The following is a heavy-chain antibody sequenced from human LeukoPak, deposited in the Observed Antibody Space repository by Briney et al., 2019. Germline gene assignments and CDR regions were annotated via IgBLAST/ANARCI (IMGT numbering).Heavy chain of an antibody. V-gene: IGHV4-61*02. CDR1: GGSISSGSYY. Sequence: SETLSLTCTVSGGSISSGSYYWSWIRQPAGKGLEWIGRIYTSGSTNYNPSLKSRVTISVDTSKNQFSLKLSSVTAADTAVYYRAREWGEGIAAYWGQGTLVTVSS. CDR2: IYTSGST. D-gene: IGHD6-13*01. CDR3: AREWGEGIAAY. J-gene: IGHJ4*02.